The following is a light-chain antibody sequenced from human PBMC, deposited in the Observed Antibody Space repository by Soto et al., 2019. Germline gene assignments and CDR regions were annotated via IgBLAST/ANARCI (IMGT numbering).Light chain of an antibody. V-gene: IGLV2-23*01. CDR3: CSYAGSGTPHVV. Sequence: QSALTQPASVSGSPGQSITISCTGTSSDVGSYNLVSWYQQHPGKAPKLMIYEGSKRLSGVSNRFSGSKSGNTASLTISGLQAEDEADYYCCSYAGSGTPHVVFGGGTKLTVL. CDR1: SSDVGSYNL. J-gene: IGLJ2*01. CDR2: EGS.